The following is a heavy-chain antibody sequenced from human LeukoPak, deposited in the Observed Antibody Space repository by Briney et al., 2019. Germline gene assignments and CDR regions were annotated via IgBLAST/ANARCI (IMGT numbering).Heavy chain of an antibody. Sequence: GGSLRLSCVASGFTFSRYWMHWVRQAPGKGLVWVSRINSDGRSTNYADSVKGRFSISRDNAGNTLYLQMNSLRVEDTAVYYCVRGADTGYSSDSWGQGTLVTVSS. V-gene: IGHV3-74*01. CDR3: VRGADTGYSSDS. CDR2: INSDGRST. J-gene: IGHJ4*02. CDR1: GFTFSRYW. D-gene: IGHD3-9*01.